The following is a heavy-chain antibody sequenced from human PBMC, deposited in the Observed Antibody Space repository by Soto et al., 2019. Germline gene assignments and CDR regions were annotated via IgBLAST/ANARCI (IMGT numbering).Heavy chain of an antibody. CDR1: GFTFTSSA. CDR3: AADIYGGNAYAFDI. Sequence: GASVKVSCKASGFTFTSSAVQWVRQARGQRLEWIGWIVVGSGNTNYAQKFPERVTITRDMSTSTAYMELSSLRSEDTAVYYCAADIYGGNAYAFDIWGQGTMVTVSS. V-gene: IGHV1-58*01. D-gene: IGHD2-15*01. CDR2: IVVGSGNT. J-gene: IGHJ3*02.